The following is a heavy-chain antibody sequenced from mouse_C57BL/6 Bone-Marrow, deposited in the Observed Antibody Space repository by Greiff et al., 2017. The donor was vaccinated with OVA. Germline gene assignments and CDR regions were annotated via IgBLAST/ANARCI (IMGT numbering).Heavy chain of an antibody. D-gene: IGHD2-2*01. CDR2: INPYNGDT. Sequence: VQLQQSGPELVKPGDSVKISCKASGYSFTGYFMNWVMQSHGKSLEWIGRINPYNGDTFYNQKFKGKATLTVDKSSSTAHMELRSLTSEDSAVYYCARRMVTTRGTWFAYWGQGTLVTVSA. CDR1: GYSFTGYF. CDR3: ARRMVTTRGTWFAY. J-gene: IGHJ3*01. V-gene: IGHV1-20*01.